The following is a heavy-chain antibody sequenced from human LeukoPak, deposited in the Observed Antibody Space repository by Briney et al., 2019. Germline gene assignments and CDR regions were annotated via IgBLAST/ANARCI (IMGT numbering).Heavy chain of an antibody. Sequence: GGSLRLSCAASGITFSSHAMSWVRQAPGKGLEWVSDISGSGGSTYYVDSVKGRFTISRDNSKNTLYLQMNSLRAEDTAVYYCAKRGYCSYTSCYYFDYWGQGTLVTVSS. CDR1: GITFSSHA. CDR2: ISGSGGST. V-gene: IGHV3-23*01. CDR3: AKRGYCSYTSCYYFDY. J-gene: IGHJ4*02. D-gene: IGHD2-2*01.